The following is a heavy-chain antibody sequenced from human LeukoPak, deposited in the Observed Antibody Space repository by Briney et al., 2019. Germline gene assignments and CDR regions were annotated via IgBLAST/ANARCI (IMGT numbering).Heavy chain of an antibody. CDR3: AKKGSSDAFDI. CDR1: GFTFSSYN. V-gene: IGHV3-23*01. Sequence: GGSLRLSCAASGFTFSSYNMNWVRQAPGKGLEWVSAISGSGGSTYYADSVKGRFTIYRDNSKNTLYLQMNSLRAEDTAVYYCAKKGSSDAFDIWGQGTMVTVSS. J-gene: IGHJ3*02. CDR2: ISGSGGST. D-gene: IGHD1-26*01.